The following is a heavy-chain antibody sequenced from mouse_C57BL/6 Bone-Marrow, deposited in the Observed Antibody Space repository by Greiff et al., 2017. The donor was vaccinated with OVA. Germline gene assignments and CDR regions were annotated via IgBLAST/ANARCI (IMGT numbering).Heavy chain of an antibody. V-gene: IGHV1-26*01. CDR2: INPNNGGT. J-gene: IGHJ1*03. D-gene: IGHD1-1*01. Sequence: EVQLQQSGPELVKPGASVKISCKASGYTFTDYYMNWVKQSHGKSLEWIGDINPNNGGTSYNQKFMGKATLTVDKSSSTAYMELRSLTSEDSAVYYCANYYGSSPYWYFDVWGTGTTVTVSS. CDR1: GYTFTDYY. CDR3: ANYYGSSPYWYFDV.